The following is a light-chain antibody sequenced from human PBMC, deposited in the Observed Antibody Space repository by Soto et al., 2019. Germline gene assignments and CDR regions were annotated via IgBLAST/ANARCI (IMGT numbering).Light chain of an antibody. J-gene: IGKJ2*01. CDR1: QSVASN. Sequence: EIVMTQSPASLSVSPGDGATLSCRASQSVASNVAWYQQKPGQGPRLLIHGASTRAVGVPARFSGSGSGTDLTLNISSLQSEDFAVYYCQQYHNWPPQYTFGQGTKLQIK. CDR2: GAS. V-gene: IGKV3-15*01. CDR3: QQYHNWPPQYT.